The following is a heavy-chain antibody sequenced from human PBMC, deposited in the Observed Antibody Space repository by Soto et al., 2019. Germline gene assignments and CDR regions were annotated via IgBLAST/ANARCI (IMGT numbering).Heavy chain of an antibody. CDR2: IYHSGST. CDR3: ATNPRP. CDR1: GGSISSGGDS. Sequence: SETLCLTWAVSGGSISSGGDSWSWIRQPPGKGLEWIGYIYHSGSTYYNPSLKSRVTISVDRSKNQFSLKLSSVTAADTAVYYCATNPRPWGQGTLVTVPQ. J-gene: IGHJ5*02. V-gene: IGHV4-30-2*01.